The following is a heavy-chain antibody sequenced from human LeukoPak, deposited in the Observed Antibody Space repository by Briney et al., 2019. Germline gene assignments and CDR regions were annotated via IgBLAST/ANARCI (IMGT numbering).Heavy chain of an antibody. CDR1: GDSIASSSYF. Sequence: SETLSLTCTVSGDSIASSSYFWGWIRQPPGKGLEWIGSIYYSGTSYCNPSLKGRVTISVDTSKSQFSLQLSSVTAADTAVYYCARAPDPNSSGWYYLDDWGQGTLVTVSS. J-gene: IGHJ4*02. CDR2: IYYSGTS. V-gene: IGHV4-39*01. D-gene: IGHD6-19*01. CDR3: ARAPDPNSSGWYYLDD.